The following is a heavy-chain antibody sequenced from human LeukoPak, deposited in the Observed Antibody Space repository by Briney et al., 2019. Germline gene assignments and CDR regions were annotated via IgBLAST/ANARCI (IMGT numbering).Heavy chain of an antibody. CDR1: GFTFSSYW. Sequence: QPGGSLRLSCAASGFTFSSYWMSWVRQAPGKGLEWVANIKQDGSEKYYVDSVKGRFTISRDNAKNSLYLQMNSLRAEDTAVYYCARLDDFWSGYYMDVWGKGTTVTVSS. CDR2: IKQDGSEK. J-gene: IGHJ6*03. CDR3: ARLDDFWSGYYMDV. D-gene: IGHD3-3*01. V-gene: IGHV3-7*01.